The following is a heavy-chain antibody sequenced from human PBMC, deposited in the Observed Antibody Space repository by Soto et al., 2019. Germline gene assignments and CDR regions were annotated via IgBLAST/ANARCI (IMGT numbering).Heavy chain of an antibody. J-gene: IGHJ4*02. D-gene: IGHD3-16*01. CDR2: ISGSSSYS. CDR1: GFSFSSYT. V-gene: IGHV3-21*01. CDR3: TRYPRGGRRFDY. Sequence: EVQLVESGVGLVKPGGSLILSCAASGFSFSSYTMNWVRQAPGKGLEWVSCISGSSSYSYYADSVQVRFTISRDNAKNSVYLELNSLRVEDTAVYYCTRYPRGGRRFDYWGQGTLVTVSS.